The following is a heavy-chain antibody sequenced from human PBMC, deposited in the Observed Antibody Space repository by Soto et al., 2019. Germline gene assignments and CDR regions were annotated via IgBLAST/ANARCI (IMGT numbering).Heavy chain of an antibody. D-gene: IGHD3-3*01. CDR1: GGSISSGDYY. CDR3: ARWWSGSRQAFDP. CDR2: IYYSGST. V-gene: IGHV4-31*03. J-gene: IGHJ5*02. Sequence: QVQLQESGPGLVKPSQTLSLTCTVSGGSISSGDYYWSWIRQHPGKGLEWIGYIYYSGSTYYNPSLKSRVTISVGTSKNQFSLKLSSVTAADTAVYYCARWWSGSRQAFDPWGQGTLVTVSS.